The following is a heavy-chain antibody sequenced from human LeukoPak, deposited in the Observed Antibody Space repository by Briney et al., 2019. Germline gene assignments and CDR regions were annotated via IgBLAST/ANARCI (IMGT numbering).Heavy chain of an antibody. CDR2: ISGSGNII. J-gene: IGHJ4*02. CDR1: GFTFSSYE. V-gene: IGHV3-48*03. Sequence: GGSLRLSCVGSGFTFSSYEMNWVRQAPGKGLERVSYISGSGNIIYYADSLKGRFTISRDNAKNSLYLQMNSLRAEDTAVYYCARRVVIMGFDCWGQGTLVAVSS. D-gene: IGHD3-3*01. CDR3: ARRVVIMGFDC.